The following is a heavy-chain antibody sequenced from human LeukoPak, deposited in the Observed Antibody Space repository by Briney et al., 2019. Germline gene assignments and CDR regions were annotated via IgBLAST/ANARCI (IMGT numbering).Heavy chain of an antibody. CDR2: INHSGST. D-gene: IGHD3-22*01. J-gene: IGHJ4*02. CDR1: GGSFSGYY. Sequence: PSETLSLTCAVYGGSFSGYYWSWIRQPPGKGLEWIGEINHSGSTNYNPSLKSRVTISVDTSKNQFSLKLSSVTAADTAVYYCASVPHYYDSSADYGGPYFFDYWGQGTLVTVSS. V-gene: IGHV4-34*01. CDR3: ASVPHYYDSSADYGGPYFFDY.